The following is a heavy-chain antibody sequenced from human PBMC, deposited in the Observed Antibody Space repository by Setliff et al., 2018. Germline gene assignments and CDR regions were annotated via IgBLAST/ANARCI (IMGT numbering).Heavy chain of an antibody. Sequence: PGGSLRLSCVVSGFNFSNYWMSWVRQVPGKGLEWVANIKQDGREKNYADSVKGRFTISRDNVRSSLFLQMSSLRAEDTAIYYCVRERSGYSSNWYTLDAFDILGQGTMVTVSS. CDR2: IKQDGREK. V-gene: IGHV3-7*01. CDR1: GFNFSNYW. CDR3: VRERSGYSSNWYTLDAFDI. D-gene: IGHD6-13*01. J-gene: IGHJ3*02.